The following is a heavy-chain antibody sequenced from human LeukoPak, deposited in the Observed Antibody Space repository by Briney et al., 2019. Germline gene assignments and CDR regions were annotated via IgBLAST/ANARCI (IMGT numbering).Heavy chain of an antibody. D-gene: IGHD1-26*01. J-gene: IGHJ4*02. CDR1: GFTFSNYW. Sequence: GGSLRLSCEVSGFTFSNYWMHWVRQAPGKGLVWVSRINTNGSSTTYADSVKGRFTISRYNAKNTLNLQMNSLRTEDTAVYYCARGYSGNYRTDNWGQGTLVTVSS. CDR2: INTNGSST. V-gene: IGHV3-74*01. CDR3: ARGYSGNYRTDN.